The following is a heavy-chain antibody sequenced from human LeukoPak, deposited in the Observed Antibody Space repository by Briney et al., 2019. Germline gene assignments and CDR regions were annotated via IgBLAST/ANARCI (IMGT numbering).Heavy chain of an antibody. V-gene: IGHV4-4*07. D-gene: IGHD5/OR15-5a*01. CDR2: IFSSGNT. CDR1: RDSITGYY. CDR3: ARGTSVSGADFDY. Sequence: SETLSLTCTVSRDSITGYYWSWIRQPAQKGLEWIGRIFSSGNTNYNPSLKSRVTMSVDTSKNQFSLTLNSVTAADTAVYYCARGTSVSGADFDYWGQGTLVTVSS. J-gene: IGHJ4*02.